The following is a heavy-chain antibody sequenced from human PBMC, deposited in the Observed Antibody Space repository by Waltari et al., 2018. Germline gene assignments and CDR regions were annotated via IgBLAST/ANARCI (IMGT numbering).Heavy chain of an antibody. CDR1: GFSFRSYA. V-gene: IGHV3-30-3*01. D-gene: IGHD3-10*01. J-gene: IGHJ3*02. CDR2: ISYDGSNK. CDR3: SGGLGDDAFNI. Sequence: VQLVDSGGGVVQPGRSLRLSCAASGFSFRSYAMHWVRQAPGKGLEWVAVISYDGSNKYYADSVKGRFTISRDNSKNTFYLQMNSLRAEDTAVYYSSGGLGDDAFNIWGQGTMVIVSS.